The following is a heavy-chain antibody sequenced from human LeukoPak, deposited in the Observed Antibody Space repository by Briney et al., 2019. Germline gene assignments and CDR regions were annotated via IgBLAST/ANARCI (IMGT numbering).Heavy chain of an antibody. V-gene: IGHV4-4*02. CDR1: GGSISSSNW. CDR2: IYHSGST. J-gene: IGHJ4*02. CDR3: ARETCSGGSCAFDS. Sequence: SETLSLTCAVAGGSISSSNWWSWVRPPPGKGLEWIGEIYHSGSTNYNPSLKSRVTISVDTSNNQFSLKLSSVTAADTAVYYCARETCSGGSCAFDSWGQGTLVTVSS. D-gene: IGHD2-15*01.